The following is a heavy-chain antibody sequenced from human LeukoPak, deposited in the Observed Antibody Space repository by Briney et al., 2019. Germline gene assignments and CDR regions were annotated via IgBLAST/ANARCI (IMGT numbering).Heavy chain of an antibody. Sequence: GASVKVSCKASGYTFTSYDINWVRQATGQGPEWMGWMNPNSGNTGYAQKFQGRVTMTRNTSISTAYMELSSLRSEDTAVYYCARGSGYSYGYDAFDIWGQGTMVTVSS. V-gene: IGHV1-8*01. CDR3: ARGSGYSYGYDAFDI. D-gene: IGHD5-18*01. CDR2: MNPNSGNT. J-gene: IGHJ3*02. CDR1: GYTFTSYD.